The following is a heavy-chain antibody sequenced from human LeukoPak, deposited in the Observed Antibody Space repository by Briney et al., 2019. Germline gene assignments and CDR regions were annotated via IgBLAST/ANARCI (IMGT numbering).Heavy chain of an antibody. Sequence: SETLSLTCAVYGGSFSGYYWSWIRQPPGKGLEWIGEINHSRSTDYNATLKSRVTISVDTSKNQFSLKLSSVAAADTAVYYCARVRAVAAKTFDYWGQGTLVTVSS. D-gene: IGHD6-19*01. J-gene: IGHJ4*02. V-gene: IGHV4-34*01. CDR2: INHSRST. CDR1: GGSFSGYY. CDR3: ARVRAVAAKTFDY.